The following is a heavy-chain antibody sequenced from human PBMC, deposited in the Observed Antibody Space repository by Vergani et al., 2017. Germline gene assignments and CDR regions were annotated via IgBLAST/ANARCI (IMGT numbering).Heavy chain of an antibody. Sequence: QVQLVQSGAEVKKPGASVKVSCKASGYTFTSYAINWVRQATGQGLEWMGWMNPNSGNTGYAQKFQGRVTITRNTSISTAYMELSSLRSEDTAVYYCASSSLGYCSGGSCYYPYYYYGMGVWGQGTTVTVSS. CDR3: ASSSLGYCSGGSCYYPYYYYGMGV. CDR2: MNPNSGNT. V-gene: IGHV1-8*03. D-gene: IGHD2-15*01. CDR1: GYTFTSYA. J-gene: IGHJ6*02.